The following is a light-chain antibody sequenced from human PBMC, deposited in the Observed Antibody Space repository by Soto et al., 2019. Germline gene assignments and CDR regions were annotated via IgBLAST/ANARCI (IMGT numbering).Light chain of an antibody. CDR1: SANIGNNF. V-gene: IGLV1-47*02. J-gene: IGLJ1*01. CDR3: VAWDDSLSGLV. CDR2: SNN. Sequence: VLTHPPSASGTPGQRVTISCSGVSANIGNNFVCWYQQLPGTAPKLLIYSNNQRPSGVPDRFSGSKSGTSASLAISGLRSEDEADYYCVAWDDSLSGLVFGTGTKVTVL.